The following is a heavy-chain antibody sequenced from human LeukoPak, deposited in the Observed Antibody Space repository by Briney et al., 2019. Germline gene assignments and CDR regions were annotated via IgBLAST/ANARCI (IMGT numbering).Heavy chain of an antibody. V-gene: IGHV3-7*03. CDR3: AKWPEGAMDYFDY. CDR2: INHNGNVN. D-gene: IGHD2-8*01. Sequence: PGGSLRLSCAASGFTFSSYWMNWARQAPGKGLEWVASINHNGNVNYYVDSVKGRFTISRDNSKNTLYLEMSSLRVEDTAIYYCAKWPEGAMDYFDYWGQGTLVTVSS. CDR1: GFTFSSYW. J-gene: IGHJ4*02.